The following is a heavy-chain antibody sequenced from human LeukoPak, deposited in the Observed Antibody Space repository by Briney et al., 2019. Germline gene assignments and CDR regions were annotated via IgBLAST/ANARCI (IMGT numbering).Heavy chain of an antibody. CDR2: INHSGST. V-gene: IGHV4-34*01. Sequence: PSETLSLTCAVSGYSISSGYYWSWIRQPPGKGLEWMGEINHSGSTNYNPSLKSRVTISVDTSKNQFSLKLSSVTAADTAVYYCARRGVVPAARRQFDYWGQGTLVTVSS. CDR3: ARRGVVPAARRQFDY. J-gene: IGHJ4*02. CDR1: GYSISSGYY. D-gene: IGHD2-2*01.